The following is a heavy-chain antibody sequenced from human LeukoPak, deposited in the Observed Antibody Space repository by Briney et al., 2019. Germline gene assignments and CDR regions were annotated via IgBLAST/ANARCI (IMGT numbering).Heavy chain of an antibody. Sequence: ASVKVSCKASGYTFTSYDINWVRQGTGQGLEWMGWMNPNSGSTGYAQKFQGRVTMTRNTSISTAYMELSSLRSEATAVYYCASLVGSSSGRFNYWGQGTLVTVSS. CDR2: MNPNSGST. J-gene: IGHJ4*02. D-gene: IGHD1-26*01. CDR3: ASLVGSSSGRFNY. CDR1: GYTFTSYD. V-gene: IGHV1-8*01.